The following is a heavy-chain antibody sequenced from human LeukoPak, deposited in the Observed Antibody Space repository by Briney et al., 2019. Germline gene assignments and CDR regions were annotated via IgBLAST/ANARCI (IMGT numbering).Heavy chain of an antibody. Sequence: SVKVSCKASGGTFSSYAISWVRQAPGQGLEWMGGIIPIFGTANYAQKFQGGVTITTDESTSTAYMELSSLRSEDTAVYYCATAGYSYGTYYYYMDVWGKGTTVTVSS. CDR1: GGTFSSYA. V-gene: IGHV1-69*05. CDR2: IIPIFGTA. D-gene: IGHD5-18*01. CDR3: ATAGYSYGTYYYYMDV. J-gene: IGHJ6*03.